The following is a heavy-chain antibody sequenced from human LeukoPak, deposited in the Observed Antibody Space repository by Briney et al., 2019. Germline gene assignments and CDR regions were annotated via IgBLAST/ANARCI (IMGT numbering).Heavy chain of an antibody. CDR1: GFTFSNAW. CDR2: IKGKTDGGTT. CDR3: TTGTLLGYYYYMDV. Sequence: GSLRLSCAASGFTFSNAWMSWVRQAPGKGLEWVGRIKGKTDGGTTDYAAPVKGRFTISRDDSKNTLYLQMNSLKTEDTAVYYCTTGTLLGYYYYMDVWGKGTTVTVSS. D-gene: IGHD2-15*01. V-gene: IGHV3-15*01. J-gene: IGHJ6*03.